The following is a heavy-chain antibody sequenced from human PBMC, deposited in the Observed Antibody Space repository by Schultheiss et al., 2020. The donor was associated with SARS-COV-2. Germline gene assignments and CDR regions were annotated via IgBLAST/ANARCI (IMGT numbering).Heavy chain of an antibody. CDR3: ARAGYYGSGNLYGMDV. CDR1: GFTVSSNY. Sequence: GGSLRLSCAASGFTVSSNYMSWVRQAPGKGLEWVSVIYSGGSTYYADSVKGRFTISRDNSKNTLYLQMNSLRAGDTAVYYCARAGYYGSGNLYGMDVWGQGTTVTVSS. J-gene: IGHJ6*02. D-gene: IGHD3-10*01. V-gene: IGHV3-66*01. CDR2: IYSGGST.